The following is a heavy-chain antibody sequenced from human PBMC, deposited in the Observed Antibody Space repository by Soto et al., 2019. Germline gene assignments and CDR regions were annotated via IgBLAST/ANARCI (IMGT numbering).Heavy chain of an antibody. CDR3: ARGGGSSPEGRDY. CDR1: GFTFSSYG. Sequence: GGSLRLSCAASGFTFSSYGMHWVRQAPGKGLEWVAVISYDGSNKYYADSVKGRFTISRDNAKNTLYLQMNSLRAEDTALYYCARGGGSSPEGRDYWGQGTLVTVS. V-gene: IGHV3-30*03. CDR2: ISYDGSNK. J-gene: IGHJ4*02. D-gene: IGHD6-6*01.